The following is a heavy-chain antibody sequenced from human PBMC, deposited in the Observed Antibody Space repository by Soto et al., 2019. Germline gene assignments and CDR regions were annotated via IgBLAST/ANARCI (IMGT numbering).Heavy chain of an antibody. D-gene: IGHD3-22*01. J-gene: IGHJ5*02. V-gene: IGHV3-30-3*01. CDR1: GFTFSSYA. CDR3: ARGNPYYYDSSGNLS. CDR2: ISYDGSNK. Sequence: PGGSLRLSCAASGFTFSSYAMHWVRQAPGKGLEWVAVISYDGSNKYYADSVKGRFTISRDNSKNTLYLQMNSLRAEDTAVYYCARGNPYYYDSSGNLSWGQGTLVTVSS.